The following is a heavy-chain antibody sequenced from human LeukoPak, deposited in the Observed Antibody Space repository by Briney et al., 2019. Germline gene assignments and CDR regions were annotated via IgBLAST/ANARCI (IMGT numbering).Heavy chain of an antibody. V-gene: IGHV4-39*01. Sequence: SETLSLTCTVSGGSISSSSYYWGWIRQPPGKGLEWIGSIYYSGSTYYNPSLKSRVTISVDTSKHQFSLKLSSVTAADTAVYYCARHKISVAGTRDFDYWGQGTLVTVSS. D-gene: IGHD6-19*01. CDR1: GGSISSSSYY. J-gene: IGHJ4*02. CDR2: IYYSGST. CDR3: ARHKISVAGTRDFDY.